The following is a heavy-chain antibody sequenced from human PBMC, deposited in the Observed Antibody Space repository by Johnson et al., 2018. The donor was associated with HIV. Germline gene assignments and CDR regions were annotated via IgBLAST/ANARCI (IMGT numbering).Heavy chain of an antibody. CDR2: IYSGGST. J-gene: IGHJ3*02. D-gene: IGHD6-13*01. CDR1: GFSVSNTY. V-gene: IGHV3-66*01. Sequence: EVQLVESGGGLVQSGGSLRLSCGASGFSVSNTYMNWVRQAPGKGLEWVSVIYSGGSTYYADSVRGRFTISRDNSKNTLYLQMSSLRAEDTAMYYCAKEEGIAAAGGAFDIWGQGTMVTVSS. CDR3: AKEEGIAAAGGAFDI.